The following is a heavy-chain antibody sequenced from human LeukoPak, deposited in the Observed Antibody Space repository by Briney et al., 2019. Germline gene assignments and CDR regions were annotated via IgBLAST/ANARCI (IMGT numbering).Heavy chain of an antibody. CDR2: IYYSGST. Sequence: SETLSLTCTVSGGSISSGDYYWSWIRQPPGKGLEWIGYIYYSGSTYYNPSLKSRVTISVDTSKNQFSLKLSSVTAADTAVYYCARGYYDFWSGYLRWFDPWGQGTPVTVSS. CDR3: ARGYYDFWSGYLRWFDP. CDR1: GGSISSGDYY. J-gene: IGHJ5*02. V-gene: IGHV4-30-4*08. D-gene: IGHD3-3*01.